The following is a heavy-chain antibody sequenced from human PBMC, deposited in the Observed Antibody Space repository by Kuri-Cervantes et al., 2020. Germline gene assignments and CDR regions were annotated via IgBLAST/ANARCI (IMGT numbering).Heavy chain of an antibody. CDR2: INHSGST. CDR3: ASGRAYRQPRVGVYFVY. CDR1: GGSFSGYY. Sequence: SETLSLTCAVYGGSFSGYYWSWIRQPPGKGLEWIGEINHSGSTNYNPSLKSRVTISVDTSKNQFFLNLPSVTAADTAVYYFASGRAYRQPRVGVYFVYLGQGTLVTVSS. J-gene: IGHJ4*02. D-gene: IGHD3-16*01. V-gene: IGHV4-34*01.